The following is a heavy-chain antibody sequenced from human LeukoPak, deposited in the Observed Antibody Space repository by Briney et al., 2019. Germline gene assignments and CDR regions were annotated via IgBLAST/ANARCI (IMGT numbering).Heavy chain of an antibody. CDR1: GFTFSSYG. CDR2: ISYDGSNK. V-gene: IGHV3-30*18. CDR3: ANWEVVVKSAFDI. Sequence: GGSLRLSCAASGFTFSSYGMHWVRQAPGKGLEWVAVISYDGSNKHYADSVKGRFTISRDNSKNTLYLQMNSLRAEDTAVYYCANWEVVVKSAFDIWGQGTMVTVSS. J-gene: IGHJ3*02. D-gene: IGHD3-22*01.